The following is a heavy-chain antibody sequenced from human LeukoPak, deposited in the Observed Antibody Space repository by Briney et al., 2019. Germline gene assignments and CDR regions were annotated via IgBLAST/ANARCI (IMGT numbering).Heavy chain of an antibody. Sequence: GASVKVSCKASGYTFTGYYMHWVRQAPGQGLEWMGWINPNSGGTNYAQKFQGRVTMTRDTSISTAYMELSRLRSDDTAVYYCAREIQLSSARFDPWGQGTLVTVSS. J-gene: IGHJ5*02. CDR3: AREIQLSSARFDP. CDR1: GYTFTGYY. CDR2: INPNSGGT. V-gene: IGHV1-2*02. D-gene: IGHD5-18*01.